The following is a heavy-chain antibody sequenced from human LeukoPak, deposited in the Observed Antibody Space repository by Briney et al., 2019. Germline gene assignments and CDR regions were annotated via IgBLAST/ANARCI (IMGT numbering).Heavy chain of an antibody. CDR3: ASGRIAVAVD. D-gene: IGHD6-19*01. CDR1: GFTFSSYA. CDR2: ISYDGSNK. V-gene: IGHV3-30-3*01. J-gene: IGHJ4*02. Sequence: PGRSLRLSCAASGFTFSSYAMHWVRQAPGKGLEWVAVISYDGSNKYYADSVKGRFTISRDNSKNTLYLQMNSLRAEDTAVYYCASGRIAVAVDWGQGTLVTVSS.